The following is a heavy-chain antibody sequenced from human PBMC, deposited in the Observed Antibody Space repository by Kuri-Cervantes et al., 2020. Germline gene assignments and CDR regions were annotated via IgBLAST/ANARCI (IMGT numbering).Heavy chain of an antibody. J-gene: IGHJ5*02. D-gene: IGHD4-11*01. V-gene: IGHV3-30-3*01. Sequence: LSLTCAASGFTFSSYAMHWVRQAPGKGLEWVAVISYDGSNKYYADSVKGRFTISRDNSKNTLYLQMNSLRAEDTAVHYCARDFAPTVTTGWFDPWGQGTLVTVSS. CDR2: ISYDGSNK. CDR3: ARDFAPTVTTGWFDP. CDR1: GFTFSSYA.